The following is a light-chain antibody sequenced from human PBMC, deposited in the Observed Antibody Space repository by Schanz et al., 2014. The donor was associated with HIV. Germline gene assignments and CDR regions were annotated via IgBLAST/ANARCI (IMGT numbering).Light chain of an antibody. CDR1: DSNTGSNP. J-gene: IGLJ3*02. Sequence: QSVLTQPPSASGTPGQRVTISCSGSDSNTGSNPVNWYQHLPGAAPKLLIYGTDQRPSGVPDRFSGSKSGSTASLTVSGLQPEDEADYYCSSFAGSNIPWVFGGGTKLTVL. V-gene: IGLV1-44*01. CDR2: GTD. CDR3: SSFAGSNIPWV.